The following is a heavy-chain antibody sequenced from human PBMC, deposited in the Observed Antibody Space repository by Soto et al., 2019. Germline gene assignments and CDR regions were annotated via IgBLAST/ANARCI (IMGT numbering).Heavy chain of an antibody. CDR3: ARSLTRAAFDS. CDR2: IYPSGSS. Sequence: SETLSLTCTVSGGSISRGGHYWNWIRQRPGKGLEWIGYIYPSGSSYYKPSLRNRVSISVDTSKNQVSLQLTSVTAADTAVYYCARSLTRAAFDSWGQGALVTVSS. D-gene: IGHD6-25*01. J-gene: IGHJ4*02. CDR1: GGSISRGGHY. V-gene: IGHV4-31*03.